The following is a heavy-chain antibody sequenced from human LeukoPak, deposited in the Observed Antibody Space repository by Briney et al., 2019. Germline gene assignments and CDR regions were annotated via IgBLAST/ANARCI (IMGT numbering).Heavy chain of an antibody. CDR3: ARGLCSGSYMDYFDY. CDR1: GGSISSYY. CDR2: IYYSGST. Sequence: PSETLSLTYTVSGGSISSYYWSWIRQPPGKGLEWIGYIYYSGSTNYNPSLKSRVTISVDTSKNQFSLKLSSVTAADTAVYYCARGLCSGSYMDYFDYWGQGTLVTVSS. V-gene: IGHV4-59*01. J-gene: IGHJ4*02. D-gene: IGHD1-26*01.